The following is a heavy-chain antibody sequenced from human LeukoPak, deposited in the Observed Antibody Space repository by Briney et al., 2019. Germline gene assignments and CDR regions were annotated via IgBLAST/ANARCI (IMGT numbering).Heavy chain of an antibody. CDR2: IYPGDSDT. CDR3: ARHIPKLLNWFDP. D-gene: IGHD2-2*02. CDR1: GYTFTSYW. V-gene: IGHV5-51*01. J-gene: IGHJ5*02. Sequence: GESLKISCKGSGYTFTSYWIVWVRQMPGKGLEWMGIIYPGDSDTRYSPSFQGQVTISADKSISTAYLQWSSLKASDTAMYYCARHIPKLLNWFDPWGQGTLVTVSS.